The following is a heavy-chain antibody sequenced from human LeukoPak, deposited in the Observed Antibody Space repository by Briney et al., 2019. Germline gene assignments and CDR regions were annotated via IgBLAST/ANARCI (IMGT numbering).Heavy chain of an antibody. CDR2: IVSDGSKE. D-gene: IGHD2-2*01. Sequence: GGSLRLSCAASGLTFSSYGMHWVRQAPGKGLEWVAVIVSDGSKEHYSESVKGRFTISRDNSKNTLYLQMNSLRAEDTAVYYCARLSMGYCSSTSCSRAFDIWGQGTMVTVSS. J-gene: IGHJ3*02. V-gene: IGHV3-33*01. CDR3: ARLSMGYCSSTSCSRAFDI. CDR1: GLTFSSYG.